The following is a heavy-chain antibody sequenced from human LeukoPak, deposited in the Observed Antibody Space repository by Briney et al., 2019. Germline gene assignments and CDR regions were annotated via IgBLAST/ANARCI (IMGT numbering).Heavy chain of an antibody. Sequence: GGSLRLSCAASGFTFSSYGVHWVRQAPGKGLEWVALISYDGSNKYYADSVKGRFTISRDNSKNTLYLQMNSLRAEDTAVYYCAIDQPENIDQRSYLGYWGQGTLVTVSS. D-gene: IGHD5-12*01. J-gene: IGHJ4*02. CDR3: AIDQPENIDQRSYLGY. CDR1: GFTFSSYG. V-gene: IGHV3-30*03. CDR2: ISYDGSNK.